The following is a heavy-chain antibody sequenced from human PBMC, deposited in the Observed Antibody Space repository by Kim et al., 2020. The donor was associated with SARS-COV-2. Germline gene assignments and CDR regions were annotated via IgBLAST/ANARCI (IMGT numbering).Heavy chain of an antibody. CDR1: GDSVSSNSAA. D-gene: IGHD2-15*01. V-gene: IGHV6-1*01. CDR2: TYYRSKWYN. J-gene: IGHJ6*02. Sequence: SQTLSLTCAISGDSVSSNSAAWNWIRQSPSRGLEWLGRTYYRSKWYNDYAVSVKSRITINPDTSKNQFSLQLNSVTPEDTAVYYCARVPYCSGGSCYPLYYYYGMDVWGQGTTVTVSS. CDR3: ARVPYCSGGSCYPLYYYYGMDV.